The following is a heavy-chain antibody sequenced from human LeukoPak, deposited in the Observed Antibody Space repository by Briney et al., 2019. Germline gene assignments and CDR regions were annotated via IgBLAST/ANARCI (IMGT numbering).Heavy chain of an antibody. CDR3: AKDFRQQWMGYYYYYYMDV. V-gene: IGHV3-9*01. CDR2: ISWNSGSI. Sequence: GGSLRLSCAASGFTFSSYSMNWVRQAPGKGLEWVSGISWNSGSIGYADSVKGRFTISRDNAKNSLYLQMNSLRAEDTALYYCAKDFRQQWMGYYYYYYMDVWGKGTTVTISS. J-gene: IGHJ6*03. CDR1: GFTFSSYS. D-gene: IGHD6-19*01.